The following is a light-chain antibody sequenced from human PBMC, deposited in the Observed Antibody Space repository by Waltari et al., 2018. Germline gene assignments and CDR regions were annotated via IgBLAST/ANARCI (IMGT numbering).Light chain of an antibody. CDR1: QTGVTTY. J-gene: IGKJ4*02. CDR3: QNHESLPAK. CDR2: GAS. Sequence: EVVLMTSPAAPSLFPRGEATTLSCSAQTGVTTYLAWYQQRPGQAPSLLIYGASTRATGIPDRFSGSGFGTDFSLTISRLEPEDFAVYYCQNHESLPAKFGEGTKVEIK. V-gene: IGKV3-20*01.